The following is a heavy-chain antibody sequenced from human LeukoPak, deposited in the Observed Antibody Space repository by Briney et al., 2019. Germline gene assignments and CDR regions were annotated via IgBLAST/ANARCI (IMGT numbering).Heavy chain of an antibody. CDR1: GFPFSSYW. CDR2: IKQDGSKK. V-gene: IGHV3-7*04. J-gene: IGHJ4*02. D-gene: IGHD5-24*01. CDR3: TRVGYIDEGIDY. Sequence: GGSLRLSCVASGFPFSSYWMTWVRQAPGTGLEWVANIKQDGSKKSYVDSVKGRFTISRDNAKNSLYLQMNSLRAEDTAIYYCTRVGYIDEGIDYWGQGTLVTVSS.